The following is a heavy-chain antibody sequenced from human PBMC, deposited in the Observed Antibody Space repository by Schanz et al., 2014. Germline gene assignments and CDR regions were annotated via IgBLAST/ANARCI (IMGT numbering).Heavy chain of an antibody. J-gene: IGHJ4*02. CDR3: AKVRYSSGWCGYYFDE. CDR1: GFYFNNFA. V-gene: IGHV3-23*01. CDR2: ISGSGGST. Sequence: CAASGFYFNNFAMPWVRQAPGKGLEWVIVISGSGGSTYYADPVRGRFTMSRDNSKNTLYLQMNSLRAEDTTVYYCAKVRYSSGWCGYYFDEGVEGTLVNVAP. D-gene: IGHD6-25*01.